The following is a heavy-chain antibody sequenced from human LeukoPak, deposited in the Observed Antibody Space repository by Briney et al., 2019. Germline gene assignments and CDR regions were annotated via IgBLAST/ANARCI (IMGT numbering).Heavy chain of an antibody. J-gene: IGHJ4*02. CDR2: IYYSGST. V-gene: IGHV4-61*03. CDR1: GGSVISGYYY. CDR3: ATYYYGSGSAKYYFDY. Sequence: PETLSLTCTVSGGSVISGYYYWSWIRQPPGKGLEWIGYIYYSGSTNYNPSLKSRVTISVDTSKNHFSLKLNSVTTADTAVYYCATYYYGSGSAKYYFDYWGQGTLVTVSS. D-gene: IGHD3-10*01.